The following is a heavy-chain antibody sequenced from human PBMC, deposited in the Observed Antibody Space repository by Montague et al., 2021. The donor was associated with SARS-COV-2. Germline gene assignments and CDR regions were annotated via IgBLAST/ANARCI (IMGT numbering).Heavy chain of an antibody. D-gene: IGHD2-8*01. CDR1: GLIVSNKY. J-gene: IGHJ4*02. CDR3: ATSGAPNLGDS. Sequence: SLRLSCAASGLIVSNKYMSWVRQAAGKGLDWVSIIYPDGPTYYSDSLKGRFTISRDNSKNTLYLQMNDLEPEDTAVYYCATSGAPNLGDSWGQGTLVTVSS. CDR2: IYPDGPT. V-gene: IGHV3-53*01.